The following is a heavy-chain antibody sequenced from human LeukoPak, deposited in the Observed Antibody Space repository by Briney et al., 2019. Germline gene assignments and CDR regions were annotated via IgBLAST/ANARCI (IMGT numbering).Heavy chain of an antibody. Sequence: SETLSLTCTLSGRSISSYYWSWIRHPAGKGLEWIGRIYTSGSTNYNPSLKSRVTMSVDTSKNQFSLRLSSVTAADTAVYYCASDRIAAAGGLDYWGQGTLVSVSS. J-gene: IGHJ4*02. D-gene: IGHD6-13*01. V-gene: IGHV4-4*07. CDR3: ASDRIAAAGGLDY. CDR1: GRSISSYY. CDR2: IYTSGST.